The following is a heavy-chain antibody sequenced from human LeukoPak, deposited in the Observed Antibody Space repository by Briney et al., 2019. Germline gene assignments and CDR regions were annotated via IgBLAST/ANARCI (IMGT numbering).Heavy chain of an antibody. CDR3: ARGIAAAGFYYYYYMDV. J-gene: IGHJ6*03. CDR1: GYSISSGYY. V-gene: IGHV4-38-2*02. CDR2: IYHSGST. Sequence: SETLSLTCTVSGYSISSGYYWGWIRQPPGKGLEWIGSIYHSGSTYYNPSLKSRVTISVDTSKNQFSLKLSSVTAADTAVYYCARGIAAAGFYYYYYMDVWGKGTTVTVSS. D-gene: IGHD6-13*01.